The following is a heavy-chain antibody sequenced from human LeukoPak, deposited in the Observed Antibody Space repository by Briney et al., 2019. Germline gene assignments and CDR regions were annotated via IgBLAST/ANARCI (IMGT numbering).Heavy chain of an antibody. J-gene: IGHJ4*02. CDR1: GYTFTSYG. Sequence: GASVKVSCKASGYTFTSYGISWVRQAPGQGLEWMGWISSYHGNTHYAQKLQGRVTMTTDTSSTTAYMEVRSLTSDDTAMYYCAREGVGAITPFDYWGQGTLVTVSS. V-gene: IGHV1-18*01. D-gene: IGHD1-26*01. CDR3: AREGVGAITPFDY. CDR2: ISSYHGNT.